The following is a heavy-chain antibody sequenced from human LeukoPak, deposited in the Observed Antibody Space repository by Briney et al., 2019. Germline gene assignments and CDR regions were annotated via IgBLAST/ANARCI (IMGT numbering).Heavy chain of an antibody. V-gene: IGHV5-51*01. D-gene: IGHD3-10*01. CDR2: IYPGDSHT. CDR3: ARQTRDGSGSRGYSFDF. Sequence: GESLKISCKASGYTFDIYWIGWVRQMPGKGLEWMGFIYPGDSHTRYDPSFEGQVTISADKSISTAYLQWSSLKASDTAMYYCARQTRDGSGSRGYSFDFWGQGALVTVSS. J-gene: IGHJ4*02. CDR1: GYTFDIYW.